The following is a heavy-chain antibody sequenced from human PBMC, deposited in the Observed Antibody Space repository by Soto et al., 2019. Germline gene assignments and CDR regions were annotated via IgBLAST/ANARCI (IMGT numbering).Heavy chain of an antibody. Sequence: PSQTLSLTCGISGDSVSSNSAAWNWIRQSPSRGLEWLGRTYYRSKWFYDYAVSVKSRITVNPDTSKNQFSLQLNSVTPDDTAVYYCVRDLWANWNPRSPFDYWGQGILVTVSS. CDR2: TYYRSKWFY. CDR1: GDSVSSNSAA. V-gene: IGHV6-1*01. J-gene: IGHJ4*02. CDR3: VRDLWANWNPRSPFDY. D-gene: IGHD1-1*01.